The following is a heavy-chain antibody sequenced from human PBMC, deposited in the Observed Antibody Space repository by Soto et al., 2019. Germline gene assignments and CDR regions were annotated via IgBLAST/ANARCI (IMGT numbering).Heavy chain of an antibody. CDR1: GYTFTSYD. Sequence: ASVKVSCKASGYTFTSYDINWVRQATGQGLEWMGWMNPNSGNTGYAQKFQGRVTMTRNTSISTAYMELSSLRSEDTAVHYCARARKRVTIFGVVIVNWFDPWGQRTLVTVSS. CDR3: ARARKRVTIFGVVIVNWFDP. V-gene: IGHV1-8*01. J-gene: IGHJ5*02. CDR2: MNPNSGNT. D-gene: IGHD3-3*01.